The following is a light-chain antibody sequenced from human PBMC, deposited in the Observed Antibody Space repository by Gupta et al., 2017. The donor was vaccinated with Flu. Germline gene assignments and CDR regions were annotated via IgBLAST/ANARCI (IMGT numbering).Light chain of an antibody. V-gene: IGKV3-15*01. Sequence: EIVMTQSPATLSASPGERATLSCRATQSITSDLAWYQQRPVQAPRLLIYGASTRATGMPYRFSASGSGTDFTLRIGSLQSEVFAVYYCQQYKNWPVTFGQGTRLEIK. CDR1: QSITSD. J-gene: IGKJ5*01. CDR2: GAS. CDR3: QQYKNWPVT.